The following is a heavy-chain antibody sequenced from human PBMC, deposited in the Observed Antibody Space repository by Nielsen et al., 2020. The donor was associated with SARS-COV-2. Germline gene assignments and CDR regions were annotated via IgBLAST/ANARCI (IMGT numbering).Heavy chain of an antibody. J-gene: IGHJ4*02. CDR3: TRGFYSQSDC. CDR1: GLTFSDYS. CDR2: ISGDSNYI. V-gene: IGHV3-21*01. D-gene: IGHD2-15*01. Sequence: GESLKISCTGSGLTFSDYSMNWVRQAPGKGLEWVASISGDSNYIFYSELVKGRFTMSRDNGKNSLYLQMNTLRSEDTALYYCTRGFYSQSDCWGQGTLVTVSS.